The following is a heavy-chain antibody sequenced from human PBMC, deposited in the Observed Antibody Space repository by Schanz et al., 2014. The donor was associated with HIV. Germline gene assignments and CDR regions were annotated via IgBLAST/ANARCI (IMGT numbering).Heavy chain of an antibody. CDR3: ARDLVDSSTWYDAFDI. CDR1: GYTFTSYG. CDR2: ISAYNGNT. Sequence: QVQLVQSGAEVKKPGASVKVSCKASGYTFTSYGISWVRQAPGQGLEWMGWISAYNGNTNYAQKLQGRVTMTTDTSTSTAYMEVRSLRSDDTALYFCARDLVDSSTWYDAFDIWGQGTLVTVSS. D-gene: IGHD6-13*01. V-gene: IGHV1-18*01. J-gene: IGHJ4*02.